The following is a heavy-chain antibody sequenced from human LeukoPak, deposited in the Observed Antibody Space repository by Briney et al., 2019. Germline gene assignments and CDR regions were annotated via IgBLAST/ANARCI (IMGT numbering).Heavy chain of an antibody. D-gene: IGHD1-26*01. J-gene: IGHJ6*03. Sequence: SVKVSCKASGYTFTSYGISWVRQAPGQGLEWMGGIIPMFGTANYAQKFQGRVTITADKSTSTAYMELSSLRFEDTAVYYCACQIEVGATHRGYYYYMDVWGKGTTVTVSS. CDR2: IIPMFGTA. CDR1: GYTFTSYG. CDR3: ACQIEVGATHRGYYYYMDV. V-gene: IGHV1-69*06.